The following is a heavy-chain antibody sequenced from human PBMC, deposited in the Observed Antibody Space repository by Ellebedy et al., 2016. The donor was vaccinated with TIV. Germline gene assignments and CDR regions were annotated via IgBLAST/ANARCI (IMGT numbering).Heavy chain of an antibody. Sequence: MPSETLSLTCTVSGGSISSSSYYWGWIRQPPGKGLEWIGSIYYSGSTYYNPSLKSRVTISIDTSKNHFSLKLSSVTAADTAVYYCARFPLAAGGFDYWGQGTLVTVSS. CDR3: ARFPLAAGGFDY. D-gene: IGHD6-13*01. J-gene: IGHJ4*02. V-gene: IGHV4-39*02. CDR1: GGSISSSSYY. CDR2: IYYSGST.